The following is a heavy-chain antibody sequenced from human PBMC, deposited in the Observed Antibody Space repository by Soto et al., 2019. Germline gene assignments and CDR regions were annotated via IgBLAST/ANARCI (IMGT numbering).Heavy chain of an antibody. D-gene: IGHD2-15*01. V-gene: IGHV3-30*18. Sequence: GGSLRLSCAASGFTFSSSGMHWVRQAPGKGLEWVAVISYDGSNKYYADSVKGRFTISRDNSKNTLYLQMNSLRAEDTAVYYCAKDREVDKRLAAYYFDYWGQGTLVTVSS. CDR1: GFTFSSSG. CDR3: AKDREVDKRLAAYYFDY. J-gene: IGHJ4*02. CDR2: ISYDGSNK.